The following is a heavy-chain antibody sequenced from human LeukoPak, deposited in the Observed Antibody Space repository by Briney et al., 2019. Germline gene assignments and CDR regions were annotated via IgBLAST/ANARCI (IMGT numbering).Heavy chain of an antibody. J-gene: IGHJ4*02. CDR2: ISSSSSTI. CDR3: ANTAGYKVY. CDR1: GFTFSSYA. V-gene: IGHV3-48*01. Sequence: GGSLRLSCAASGFTFSSYAMNWVRQAPGKGLEWVSYISSSSSTIYYADSVKGRFTISRDNAENSLYLQMNSLRAEDTAVYYCANTAGYKVYWGQGTLVTVSS. D-gene: IGHD1-14*01.